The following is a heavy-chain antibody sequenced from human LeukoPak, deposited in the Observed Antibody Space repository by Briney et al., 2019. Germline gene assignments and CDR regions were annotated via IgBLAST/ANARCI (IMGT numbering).Heavy chain of an antibody. CDR1: EFTINNFW. CDR2: INSDGSVR. V-gene: IGHV3-74*01. CDR3: PRSGVGRAFDI. D-gene: IGHD2-8*01. Sequence: GGSLRLSCSASEFTINNFWMHWVRQAPGKGLEWVSRINSDGSVRTYADAVKGRFTVSRDNAKNMLYLQMSSLRGEDTAVYSCPRSGVGRAFDICGQGTLVTVSS. J-gene: IGHJ3*02.